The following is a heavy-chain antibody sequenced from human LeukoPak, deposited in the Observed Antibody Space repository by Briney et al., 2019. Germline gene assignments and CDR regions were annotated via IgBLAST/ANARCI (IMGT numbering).Heavy chain of an antibody. J-gene: IGHJ6*02. D-gene: IGHD6-25*01. CDR3: ARDGSGAAADYQYYYGMDV. CDR1: GFTFSSSA. Sequence: GGSLRLSCAASGFTFSSSAFHWVRQAPGKGLEWVAVIAYDGSHKYSADSVKGRFTISRDNSKNTVYLQMNSLRTEDTAVYYCARDGSGAAADYQYYYGMDVWGQGTTVTVSS. CDR2: IAYDGSHK. V-gene: IGHV3-30-3*01.